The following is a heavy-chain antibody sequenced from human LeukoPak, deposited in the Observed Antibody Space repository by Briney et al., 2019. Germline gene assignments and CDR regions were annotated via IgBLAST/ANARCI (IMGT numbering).Heavy chain of an antibody. Sequence: GGSLRLSCAASGFTFDDYGMSWVRQAPGKGLEWVSGINSNGGSTGYADSVKGRFTISRDNAKNSLYLQMNSLRAEDTALYYCARGNYDFWSGYRYYYYYYMDVWGKGTTVTVSS. V-gene: IGHV3-20*04. J-gene: IGHJ6*03. CDR2: INSNGGST. D-gene: IGHD3-3*01. CDR1: GFTFDDYG. CDR3: ARGNYDFWSGYRYYYYYYMDV.